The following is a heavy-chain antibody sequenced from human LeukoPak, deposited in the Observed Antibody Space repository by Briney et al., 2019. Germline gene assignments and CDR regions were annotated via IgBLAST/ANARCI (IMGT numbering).Heavy chain of an antibody. CDR2: VYYSGST. J-gene: IGHJ4*02. V-gene: IGHV4-59*01. D-gene: IGHD6-19*01. Sequence: SETLSLTCTVSGGSISSYYWSWIRQPPGKGLEWIGYVYYSGSTNYNPSLKSRVTISVDTSKNQFSLKLSPVTAADTAVYYCARGTGTAVYWGQGTLVTVSS. CDR3: ARGTGTAVY. CDR1: GGSISSYY.